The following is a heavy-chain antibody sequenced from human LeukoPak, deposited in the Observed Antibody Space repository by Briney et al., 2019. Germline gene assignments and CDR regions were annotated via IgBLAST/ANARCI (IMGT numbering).Heavy chain of an antibody. D-gene: IGHD3-22*01. CDR2: FSGSGGST. CDR1: GFTFSSYA. CDR3: AKGSRSGSLYYFDY. V-gene: IGHV3-23*01. Sequence: GGSLRLSCGASGFTFSSYAVSWVRQAPGKGLEWVSAFSGSGGSTYYAGFVKRRFTISRDNSKNPLYLQMNSLRAEDTAVYYCAKGSRSGSLYYFDYWGQGTLVTVSS. J-gene: IGHJ4*02.